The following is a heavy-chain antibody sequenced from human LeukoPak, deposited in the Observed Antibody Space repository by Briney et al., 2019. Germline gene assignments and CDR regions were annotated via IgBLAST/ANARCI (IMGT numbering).Heavy chain of an antibody. J-gene: IGHJ4*02. Sequence: ASVKVSCKASGYTFTGYYMHWVRQAPGQGLEWMGWINPNSGGTNYAQKFQGRVTMTRDTSISTAYMELSRLRSNDTAVYYCARDSELPANFDYWGQGTLVTVSS. V-gene: IGHV1-2*02. CDR2: INPNSGGT. CDR1: GYTFTGYY. D-gene: IGHD2-15*01. CDR3: ARDSELPANFDY.